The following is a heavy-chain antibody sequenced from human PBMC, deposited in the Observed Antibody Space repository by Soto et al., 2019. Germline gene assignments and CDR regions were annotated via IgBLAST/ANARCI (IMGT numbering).Heavy chain of an antibody. D-gene: IGHD4-17*01. V-gene: IGHV4-59*08. CDR2: IYYSGST. J-gene: IGHJ4*02. Sequence: SETLSLTCTVSGGSISSYYWSWIRQPPGKGLEWIGYIYYSGSTNYNPSLKSRVTISVDTSKNQFSLKLSSVTAADTAVYYCARQTYDYGDYVPQRPFDYWGQGTLVTVSS. CDR3: ARQTYDYGDYVPQRPFDY. CDR1: GGSISSYY.